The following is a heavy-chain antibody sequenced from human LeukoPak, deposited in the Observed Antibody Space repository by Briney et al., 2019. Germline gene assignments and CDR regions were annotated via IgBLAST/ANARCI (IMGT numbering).Heavy chain of an antibody. CDR1: GYTFTSYY. CDR2: INPSGGST. D-gene: IGHD1-1*01. CDR3: ARDNSMEDTAWWFDP. J-gene: IGHJ5*02. V-gene: IGHV1-46*01. Sequence: ASVKVSCKASGYTFTSYYMHWVRQAPGQGLEWMGIINPSGGSTSYAQKFQGRVTMTRDMSTSTDYMELSSLRSEDTAVYYCARDNSMEDTAWWFDPWGQGTLVTVSS.